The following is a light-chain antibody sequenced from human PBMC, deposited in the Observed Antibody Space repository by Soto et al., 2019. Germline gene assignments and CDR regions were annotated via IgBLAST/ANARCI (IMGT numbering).Light chain of an antibody. J-gene: IGKJ1*01. V-gene: IGKV1-6*01. CDR1: QGIRSD. CDR3: LQDYDYPWT. CDR2: AAS. Sequence: AIQMTQSPASLSASVGDRVTITCRASQGIRSDLSWYQQKPGKAPKLLIYAASSLQGGVPPRFSGSGSATDFTLTISSLQPEDFATYYCLQDYDYPWTFGQGTKVEIK.